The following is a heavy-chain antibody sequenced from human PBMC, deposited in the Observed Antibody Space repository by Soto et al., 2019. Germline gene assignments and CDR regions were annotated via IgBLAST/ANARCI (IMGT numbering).Heavy chain of an antibody. D-gene: IGHD3-9*01. CDR3: AADIGSRQDYNILTGYPDDPYYYYGMDV. J-gene: IGHJ6*02. Sequence: SVKVSCKASGFTFTSSAVQWVRQARGQRLGWIGWIVVGSGNTNYAQKFQERVTITRDMSTSTAYMELSSLRSEDTAVYYCAADIGSRQDYNILTGYPDDPYYYYGMDVWGQGTTVTVSS. CDR1: GFTFTSSA. V-gene: IGHV1-58*01. CDR2: IVVGSGNT.